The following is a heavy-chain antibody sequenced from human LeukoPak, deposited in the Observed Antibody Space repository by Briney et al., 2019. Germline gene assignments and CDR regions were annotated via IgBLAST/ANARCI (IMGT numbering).Heavy chain of an antibody. CDR3: ARDDEDNSTKYGDGGFDI. D-gene: IGHD2-21*01. Sequence: ASVKVSCRASGFTFTMYGFSWVRQAPGQGLEWMGWISAYSGNTKYEQKLQGRVTMTTDTSTSTAYMELRSLRSDDPAVYYCARDDEDNSTKYGDGGFDIWGQGTVVTVSS. J-gene: IGHJ3*02. CDR2: ISAYSGNT. CDR1: GFTFTMYG. V-gene: IGHV1-18*01.